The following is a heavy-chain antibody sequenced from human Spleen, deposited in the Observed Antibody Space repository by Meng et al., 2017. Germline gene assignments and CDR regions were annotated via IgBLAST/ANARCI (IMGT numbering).Heavy chain of an antibody. D-gene: IGHD2-15*01. CDR2: IIPIFGTA. V-gene: IGHV1-69*05. CDR1: GGAPSSYT. J-gene: IGHJ6*02. Sequence: SVKVSCKASGGAPSSYTLSWVRQAPGQGLEWMGGIIPIFGTANSAQKFQGRVTITTDESTSTAYMELSSLRSEDTAVYYCAAVVADPYYYYGMDVWGQGTTVTVSS. CDR3: AAVVADPYYYYGMDV.